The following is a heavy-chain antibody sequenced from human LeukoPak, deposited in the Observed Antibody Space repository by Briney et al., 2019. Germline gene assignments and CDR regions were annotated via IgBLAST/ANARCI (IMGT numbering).Heavy chain of an antibody. D-gene: IGHD5-18*01. Sequence: ASVKVSCKASGYTFTGYYMHWVRQAPGQGLEWMGRINPNSGGTNYALKFQGRVTMTRDTSISTAYMELSRLRSDDTAVYYCARGPTNGDTAMGDYWGQGTLVTVSS. J-gene: IGHJ4*02. CDR2: INPNSGGT. CDR3: ARGPTNGDTAMGDY. V-gene: IGHV1-2*06. CDR1: GYTFTGYY.